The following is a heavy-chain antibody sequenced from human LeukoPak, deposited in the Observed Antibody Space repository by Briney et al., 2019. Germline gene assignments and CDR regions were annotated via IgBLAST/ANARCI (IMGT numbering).Heavy chain of an antibody. CDR3: ARGDYYDSSGYPTPGDY. Sequence: SETLSLTCTVSGGSINNYYWNWIRQPPGKGLEWIGYIYWSGSTNYNPSLKSRVTIAVDTSKNQFSLKLSSVTAADTAVYYCARGDYYDSSGYPTPGDYWGQGTLVTVSS. CDR2: IYWSGST. V-gene: IGHV4-59*01. J-gene: IGHJ4*02. D-gene: IGHD3-22*01. CDR1: GGSINNYY.